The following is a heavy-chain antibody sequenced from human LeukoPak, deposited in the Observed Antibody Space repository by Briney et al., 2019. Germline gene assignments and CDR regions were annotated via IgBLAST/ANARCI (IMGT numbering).Heavy chain of an antibody. D-gene: IGHD3-22*01. Sequence: PGGSLRLSCAASGFTFSSSAMSWVRQAPGKGLEWVSAISGSGGSTYYADSVKGRFTISRDNSKNTLFVQMNSLRAEDTAVYYCAKARKGPTMSYWYFDLWGRGTLVTVSS. J-gene: IGHJ2*01. CDR3: AKARKGPTMSYWYFDL. CDR1: GFTFSSSA. V-gene: IGHV3-23*01. CDR2: ISGSGGST.